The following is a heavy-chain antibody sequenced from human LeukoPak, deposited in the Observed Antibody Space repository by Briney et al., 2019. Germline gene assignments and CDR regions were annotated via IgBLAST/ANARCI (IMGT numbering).Heavy chain of an antibody. CDR1: GFTFSSYG. J-gene: IGHJ4*02. V-gene: IGHV3-30*18. Sequence: GGSLRLSCAASGFTFSSYGMHRVRQAPGKGLEWVAVISNEGSTKYYVDSVKGRFTISRDNSKNTLYLQMISLRAEDTAVYYCAKYLDGSGFVDYWGQGTLVTVSS. D-gene: IGHD6-19*01. CDR3: AKYLDGSGFVDY. CDR2: ISNEGSTK.